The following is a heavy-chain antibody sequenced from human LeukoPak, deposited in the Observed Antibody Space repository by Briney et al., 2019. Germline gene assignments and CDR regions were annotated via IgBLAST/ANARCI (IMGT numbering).Heavy chain of an antibody. CDR1: GGSFSGYY. CDR2: INHSGST. Sequence: SETLSLTCAVYGGSFSGYYWSWIRQPPGKGLEWIGEINHSGSTNYNPSLKSRVTISVDTSKNQFSLKLSSVTAADTAVYYCARYARGSGYYYDRPTFDYWGQGTLATVSS. CDR3: ARYARGSGYYYDRPTFDY. J-gene: IGHJ4*02. D-gene: IGHD3-22*01. V-gene: IGHV4-34*01.